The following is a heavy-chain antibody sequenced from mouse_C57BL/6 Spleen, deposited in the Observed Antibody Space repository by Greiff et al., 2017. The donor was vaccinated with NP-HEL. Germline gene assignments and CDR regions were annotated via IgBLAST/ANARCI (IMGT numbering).Heavy chain of an antibody. D-gene: IGHD2-4*01. CDR3: ARRRYRDYDVFDY. CDR2: FHPYNDDT. J-gene: IGHJ2*01. CDR1: GYTFTTYP. Sequence: VQLKESGAELVKPGASVKMSCKASGYTFTTYPIEWMKQNHGKSLEWIGNFHPYNDDTKYNEKFKGKATLTVEKSSSTVYLELSRLTSDDSAVYYCARRRYRDYDVFDYWGQGTTLTVSS. V-gene: IGHV1-47*01.